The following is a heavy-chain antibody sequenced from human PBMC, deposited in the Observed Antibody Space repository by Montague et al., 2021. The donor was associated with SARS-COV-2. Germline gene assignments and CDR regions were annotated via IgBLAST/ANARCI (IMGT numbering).Heavy chain of an antibody. D-gene: IGHD3-9*01. Sequence: SETLSLTCTVSGGSISGSNYYWGWIRQPPGQGLEWIGSMYYSGSTYYYPSLKSRVTISVGTSKNQFSLKLSSVTAADTAVYYCARAHATYYNMLTGYYDVCHLKSFFDPWGQGTLVTVSS. CDR2: MYYSGST. V-gene: IGHV4-39*07. J-gene: IGHJ5*02. CDR3: ARAHATYYNMLTGYYDVCHLKSFFDP. CDR1: GGSISGSNYY.